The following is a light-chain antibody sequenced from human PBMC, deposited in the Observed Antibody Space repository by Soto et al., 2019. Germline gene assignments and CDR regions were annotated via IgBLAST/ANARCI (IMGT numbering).Light chain of an antibody. CDR1: QDISNW. J-gene: IGKJ2*01. V-gene: IGKV1D-12*01. CDR2: AAS. CDR3: QQANSFPYT. Sequence: DIQMTQSPSSVSVSVGDRVTITCRASQDISNWLAWYQQKPGKAPKLLIYAASRLQSGAPSRFSGSGSGTDFTLTISSLQPEDFATYYCQQANSFPYTFGQGTKLEIK.